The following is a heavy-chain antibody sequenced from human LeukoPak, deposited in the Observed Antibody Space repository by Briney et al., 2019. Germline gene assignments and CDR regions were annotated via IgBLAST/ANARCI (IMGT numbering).Heavy chain of an antibody. CDR1: GFTVSSSY. CDR3: ARRYYAMDV. CDR2: MYTGGDT. J-gene: IGHJ6*02. Sequence: TVGCLRLSCAASGFTVSSSYMSWVRQAPGKGLEWVSVMYTGGDTYYADSVGGRFTISRDTSKDNLYLQMNSLRADDTAVYYCARRYYAMDVWGQGTTVTVS. D-gene: IGHD3-16*02. V-gene: IGHV3-53*01.